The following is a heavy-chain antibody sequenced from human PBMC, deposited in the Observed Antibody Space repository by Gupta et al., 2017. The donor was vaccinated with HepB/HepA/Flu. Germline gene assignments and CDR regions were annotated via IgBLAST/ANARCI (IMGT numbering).Heavy chain of an antibody. CDR3: AKGAGYNFYYFDY. J-gene: IGHJ4*02. CDR1: GFYFDSYG. Sequence: QVQLVESGGGAVQPGRSLRLSCAASGFYFDSYGMHWVRQAPGKGLEWVGVISYEGSQKFYADSVKGRFTISRDNLRNTLYLQMNNLRHEDTAIYYCAKGAGYNFYYFDYWGRGTLVTVSS. CDR2: ISYEGSQK. D-gene: IGHD5-24*01. V-gene: IGHV3-30*18.